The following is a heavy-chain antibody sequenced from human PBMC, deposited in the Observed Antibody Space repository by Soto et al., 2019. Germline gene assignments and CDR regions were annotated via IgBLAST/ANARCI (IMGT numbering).Heavy chain of an antibody. CDR1: GFTFSTYA. Sequence: EVQLLESGGHLVQPGGSLRLSCAASGFTFSTYAMSWVRQAPGKGLEWVSAISGSGGSTYHADSVKGRFTISRDNSKNTLYLQMNSLRAEDTAVYYCARRHVAAPGSLYHFDYLVQCTLVPVSS. D-gene: IGHD6-13*01. CDR3: ARRHVAAPGSLYHFDY. V-gene: IGHV3-23*01. J-gene: IGHJ4*02. CDR2: ISGSGGST.